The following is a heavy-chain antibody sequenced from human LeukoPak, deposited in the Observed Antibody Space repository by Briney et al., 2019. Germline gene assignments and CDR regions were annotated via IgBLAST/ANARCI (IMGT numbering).Heavy chain of an antibody. CDR3: AREEIXSWFDP. V-gene: IGHV4-61*02. Sequence: SETLSLTCTVSGGSISSGSYYWSWIRQPAGKGLEWIGRIYTSGSTNYNPSLKSRVTISVDTSKNQFSLKLSSVTAADTAVYYCAREEIXSWFDP. D-gene: IGHD5-24*01. J-gene: IGHJ5*02. CDR1: GGSISSGSYY. CDR2: IYTSGST.